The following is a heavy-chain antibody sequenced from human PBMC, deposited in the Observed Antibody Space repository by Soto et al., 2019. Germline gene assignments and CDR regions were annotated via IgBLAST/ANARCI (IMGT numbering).Heavy chain of an antibody. J-gene: IGHJ3*02. D-gene: IGHD2-21*01. V-gene: IGHV1-58*01. CDR3: AAPTKVWSYAFDI. CDR2: IVVGSGNT. CDR1: GFTFTSSA. Sequence: ASVKVSCTASGFTFTSSAVQWVRQARGQRLEWIGWIVVGSGNTNYAQRFQERVTITRDMSTSTAYMELSSLRSEDTAVYYCAAPTKVWSYAFDIWGQGTMVTVSS.